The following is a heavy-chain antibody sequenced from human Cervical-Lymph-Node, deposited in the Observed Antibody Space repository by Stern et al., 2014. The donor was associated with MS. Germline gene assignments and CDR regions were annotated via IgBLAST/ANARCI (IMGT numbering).Heavy chain of an antibody. D-gene: IGHD6-19*01. CDR1: GFALEDYA. CDR2: ISWNGNIS. Sequence: EVQMVESGGGLVQPGRSRRLSCVASGFALEDYAMHWVRHVQGKGLEWVSGISWNGNISVYADSVKGRFTFSRDNAKNSMFLQMDSLRTEDTALYYCACLAVAGTGGMDVWGQGTTVTVS. J-gene: IGHJ6*02. V-gene: IGHV3-9*01. CDR3: ACLAVAGTGGMDV.